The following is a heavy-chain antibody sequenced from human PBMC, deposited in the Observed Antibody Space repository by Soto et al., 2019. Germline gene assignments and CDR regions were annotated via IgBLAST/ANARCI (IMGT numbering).Heavy chain of an antibody. CDR3: YATAVVARDY. Sequence: PXGSLRLSCSAAGFSFRDFYMSWVRQAPGKGLEWLSYISSGSGSTIYYADSVKGRFTISRDNAENSLYLQMNSLRAEDTAVYYCYATAVVARDYWGQGALVTVSS. D-gene: IGHD2-2*01. V-gene: IGHV3-11*01. CDR1: GFSFRDFY. J-gene: IGHJ4*02. CDR2: ISSGSGSTI.